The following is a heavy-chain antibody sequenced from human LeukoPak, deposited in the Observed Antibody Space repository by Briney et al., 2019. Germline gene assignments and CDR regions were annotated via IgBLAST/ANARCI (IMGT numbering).Heavy chain of an antibody. J-gene: IGHJ4*02. V-gene: IGHV4-4*02. Sequence: PSETLSLTCGVCGGFISNTNWWTWVRQPPRKGLEWIGEVNLQGSTNYNPSLKSRVAISVDKSENHISLKLTSVTAADTAVYYCAREGGPYRPLDYSGQGTLVTVAS. CDR3: AREGGPYRPLDY. CDR1: GGFISNTNW. CDR2: VNLQGST.